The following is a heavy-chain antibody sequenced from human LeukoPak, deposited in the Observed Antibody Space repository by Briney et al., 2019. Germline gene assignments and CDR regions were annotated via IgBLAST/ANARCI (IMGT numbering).Heavy chain of an antibody. J-gene: IGHJ4*02. CDR1: GFSLSTSGMG. Sequence: SGPTLVKPTQTLTLTCTFSGFSLSTSGMGVGWIRQPPGKALEWLALIYWDDDNRYNPSLKNRLSVTKDTPKNLVVLTMTNMDPVDTATYYCAHVAKFYFDSSGYSLGYLDYWGQGTLVAVSS. D-gene: IGHD3-22*01. V-gene: IGHV2-5*02. CDR2: IYWDDDN. CDR3: AHVAKFYFDSSGYSLGYLDY.